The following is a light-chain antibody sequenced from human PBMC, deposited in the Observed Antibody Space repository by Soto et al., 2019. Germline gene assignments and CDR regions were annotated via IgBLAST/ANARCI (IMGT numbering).Light chain of an antibody. CDR1: SSDVGGYNY. Sequence: QSVLTQPASVSGSPGQSIAIPCTGTSSDVGGYNYVSWYQQHPGKAPKLMIHEVSNRPSGISDRFSGSKSGNTASLTISGLQADDEADYYCSSHTSYSTRVFGTGTKVTVL. CDR3: SSHTSYSTRV. J-gene: IGLJ1*01. CDR2: EVS. V-gene: IGLV2-14*01.